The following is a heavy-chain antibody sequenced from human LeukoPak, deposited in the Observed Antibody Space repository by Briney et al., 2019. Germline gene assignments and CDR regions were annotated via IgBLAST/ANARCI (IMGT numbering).Heavy chain of an antibody. D-gene: IGHD3-10*01. V-gene: IGHV3-23*01. Sequence: GGSLRLSCAASGFTFSSYAMSWVRQAPGKGLEWASAISGSGGSTYYADSVKGRFTISRDNSKNTLYLQMNSLRAEDTAVYYCAKDSVRNYYGSGRPQFDPWGQGTLVTVSS. CDR2: ISGSGGST. CDR1: GFTFSSYA. J-gene: IGHJ5*02. CDR3: AKDSVRNYYGSGRPQFDP.